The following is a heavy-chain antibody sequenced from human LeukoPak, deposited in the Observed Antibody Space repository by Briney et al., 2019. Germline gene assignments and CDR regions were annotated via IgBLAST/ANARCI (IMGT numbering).Heavy chain of an antibody. CDR3: ARGAGGYSYGYDY. CDR1: GFTFTTYW. D-gene: IGHD5-18*01. CDR2: ISSSSSYI. J-gene: IGHJ4*02. V-gene: IGHV3-21*01. Sequence: GGSLRLSCAASGFTFTTYWMSWVRQAPGKGLEWVSSISSSSSYIYYADSVKGRFTISRDNAKNSLYLQMNSLRAEDTAVYYCARGAGGYSYGYDYWGQGTLVTVSS.